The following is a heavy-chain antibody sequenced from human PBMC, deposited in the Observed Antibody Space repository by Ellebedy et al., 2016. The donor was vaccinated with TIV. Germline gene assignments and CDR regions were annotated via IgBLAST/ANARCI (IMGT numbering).Heavy chain of an antibody. Sequence: GESLKISCAASGFTFSTYWMNWFRQAPGKGLEWVANIRKDGSDKYYVDSVKGRFTISRDNARNTLYLQMNSLRAEDTAVYYCARVGAVAGRAFDYWGQGTLVTVSS. CDR1: GFTFSTYW. CDR2: IRKDGSDK. V-gene: IGHV3-7*01. CDR3: ARVGAVAGRAFDY. D-gene: IGHD6-19*01. J-gene: IGHJ4*02.